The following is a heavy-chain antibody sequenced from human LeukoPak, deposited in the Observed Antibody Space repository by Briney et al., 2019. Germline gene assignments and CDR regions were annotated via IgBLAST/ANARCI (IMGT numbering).Heavy chain of an antibody. CDR1: GVPISSYY. CDR3: ARDDILTGYFYDY. J-gene: IGHJ4*02. D-gene: IGHD3-9*01. CDR2: IYTSGST. Sequence: SETLSLTCSVSGVPISSYYWGWIRQPAGKGLEWIGRIYTSGSTNYNPSLKSRVTMSVDTSKNQFSLKLSSVTAADTAVYYCARDDILTGYFYDYWGQGTLVTVSS. V-gene: IGHV4-4*07.